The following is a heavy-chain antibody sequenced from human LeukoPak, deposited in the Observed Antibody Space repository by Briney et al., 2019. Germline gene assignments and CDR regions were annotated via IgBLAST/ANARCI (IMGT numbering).Heavy chain of an antibody. CDR3: ARETLYCSSTSCYMYYFDY. V-gene: IGHV4-4*07. D-gene: IGHD2-2*02. Sequence: PSETLSLTCTVSGGSISSYYWGWIRQPAGKGLEWIGRIYTSGSTNYNPSLKSRVTMSVDTSKNQFSLKLSSVTAADSAVYYCARETLYCSSTSCYMYYFDYWGQGTLVTVSS. CDR1: GGSISSYY. J-gene: IGHJ4*02. CDR2: IYTSGST.